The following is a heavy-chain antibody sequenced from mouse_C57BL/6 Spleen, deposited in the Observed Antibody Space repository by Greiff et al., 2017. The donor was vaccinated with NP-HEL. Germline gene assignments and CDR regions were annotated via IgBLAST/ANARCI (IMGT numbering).Heavy chain of an antibody. CDR1: GSSFTGYF. CDR3: ERGGLNWYYFDY. V-gene: IGHV1-20*01. Sequence: EVKLQESGPELVKPGDSVQISCKASGSSFTGYFMNWVMQSHGKSLEWIGRINPYNGDTFYNQKFKGKATLPVDKSSSPAHMELRGLTSEDSAVYYCERGGLNWYYFDYGGQGTTLTVSS. D-gene: IGHD4-1*01. J-gene: IGHJ2*01. CDR2: INPYNGDT.